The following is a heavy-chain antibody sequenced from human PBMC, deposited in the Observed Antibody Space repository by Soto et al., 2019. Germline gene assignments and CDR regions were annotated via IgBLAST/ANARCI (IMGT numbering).Heavy chain of an antibody. CDR2: IIPLFRTP. CDR1: GGTFSSSA. Sequence: QVQLVQSGAEMKEPGSSVKVSCKTSGGTFSSSAISWLRQAPGQGLEWMGGIIPLFRTPDYAQKFQGRVTIAADESTSTAYMELSSLRSEDTAVYHSARDNDRLQLGGNYYYILDVWGQGTTITVSS. D-gene: IGHD4-4*01. CDR3: ARDNDRLQLGGNYYYILDV. V-gene: IGHV1-69*12. J-gene: IGHJ6*02.